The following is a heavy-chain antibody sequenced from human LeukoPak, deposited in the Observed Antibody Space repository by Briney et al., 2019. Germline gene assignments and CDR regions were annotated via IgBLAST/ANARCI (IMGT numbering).Heavy chain of an antibody. CDR3: TRGGIVVVPYYFDY. V-gene: IGHV3-49*04. CDR2: IRSKAYGGTT. Sequence: GGSLGLSCAASGFTFDDSAMHWVRQAPGKGLEWVGFIRSKAYGGTTEYAASVKGRFTISRDDSKSIAYLQMNSLKTEDTAVYYCTRGGIVVVPYYFDYWGQGTLVTVSS. CDR1: GFTFDDSA. J-gene: IGHJ4*02. D-gene: IGHD3-22*01.